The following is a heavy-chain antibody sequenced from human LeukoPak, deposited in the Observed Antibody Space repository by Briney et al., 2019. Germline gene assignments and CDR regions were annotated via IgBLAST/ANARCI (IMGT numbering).Heavy chain of an antibody. Sequence: SETLSLTCTVSSGSISNYDWSWLRQPAGKGLEWIGRIYTSGSTNYNPSLKSRVTMSVDTSKKQFSLKLSSVTAADTAVYYCARGGITMVRGVIYYYYYMDVWGKGTTVTISS. D-gene: IGHD3-10*01. V-gene: IGHV4-4*07. J-gene: IGHJ6*03. CDR2: IYTSGST. CDR1: SGSISNYD. CDR3: ARGGITMVRGVIYYYYYMDV.